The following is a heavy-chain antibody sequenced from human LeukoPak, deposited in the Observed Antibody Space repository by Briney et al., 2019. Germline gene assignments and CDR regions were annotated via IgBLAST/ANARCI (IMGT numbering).Heavy chain of an antibody. CDR2: IYYSGNT. J-gene: IGHJ4*02. V-gene: IGHV4-59*01. Sequence: PSETLSLTCTVSGGSISSYYWSWIRQPPGKGLEWIGYIYYSGNTNYNPSLKGRVTIAVDTSKNQFSLKLSSVTAADTAVYYCARARGYSNYGFDYWGQGTVVTVSS. CDR3: ARARGYSNYGFDY. CDR1: GGSISSYY. D-gene: IGHD4-11*01.